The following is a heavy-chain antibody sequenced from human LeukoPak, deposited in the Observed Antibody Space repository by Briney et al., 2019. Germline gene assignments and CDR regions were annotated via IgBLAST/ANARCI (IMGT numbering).Heavy chain of an antibody. J-gene: IGHJ4*02. CDR3: ARVWNYYDTSGYYLGSSLDS. V-gene: IGHV1-18*01. CDR1: GYTFISYG. Sequence: ASVKVSCKASGYTFISYGVSWVRQAPGQGLEWMGWISVYNGNTNYVQKFQGRVTMTTDTSTSTAYMELRSLRSDDTAVYYCARVWNYYDTSGYYLGSSLDSWGQGTLVTVSS. CDR2: ISVYNGNT. D-gene: IGHD3-22*01.